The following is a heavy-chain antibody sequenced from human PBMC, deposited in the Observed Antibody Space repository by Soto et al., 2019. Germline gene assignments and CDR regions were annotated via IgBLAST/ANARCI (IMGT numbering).Heavy chain of an antibody. D-gene: IGHD4-17*01. J-gene: IGHJ4*02. CDR2: IIPIFGTA. V-gene: IGHV1-69*13. Sequence: SVKVSCKASGGTFSSYAINWVRQAPGQGLEWMGGIIPIFGTANYAQKFQGRVTITADESTSTAYMELSSLRSEDTAVYYCARVATVVTHAFDYWGQGTLVTVSS. CDR1: GGTFSSYA. CDR3: ARVATVVTHAFDY.